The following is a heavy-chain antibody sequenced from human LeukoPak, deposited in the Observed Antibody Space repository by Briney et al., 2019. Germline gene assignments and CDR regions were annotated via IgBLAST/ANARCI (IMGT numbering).Heavy chain of an antibody. V-gene: IGHV3-21*01. CDR1: GFTFSSYS. CDR3: AREAGGWFDP. D-gene: IGHD3-10*01. CDR2: ISSSSSYI. Sequence: GGSLRLSCAASGFTFSSYSVNWVRQAPGKGLEWVSSISSSSSYIYYADSVKGRFTTSRDNAKNSLYLQMNSLRAEDTAVYYCAREAGGWFDPWGQGTLVTVSS. J-gene: IGHJ5*02.